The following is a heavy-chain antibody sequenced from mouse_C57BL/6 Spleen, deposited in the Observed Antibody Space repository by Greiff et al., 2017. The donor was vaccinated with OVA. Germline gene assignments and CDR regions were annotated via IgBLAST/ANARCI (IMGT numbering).Heavy chain of an antibody. D-gene: IGHD2-2*01. CDR2: IFPGSGST. Sequence: VKLMESGPELVKPGASVKISCKASGYTFTDYYINWVKQRPGQGLEWIGWIFPGSGSTYYNEKFKGKATLTVDKSSSTAYMLLSSLTSEDSAVYFCAREGVTTGYYAMDYWGQGTSVTVSS. V-gene: IGHV1-75*01. J-gene: IGHJ4*01. CDR1: GYTFTDYY. CDR3: AREGVTTGYYAMDY.